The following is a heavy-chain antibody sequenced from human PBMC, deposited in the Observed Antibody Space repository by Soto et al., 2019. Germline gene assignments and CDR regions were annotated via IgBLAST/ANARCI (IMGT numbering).Heavy chain of an antibody. D-gene: IGHD2-15*01. CDR3: ARVTQGYCSGGSCWGLGWFDP. V-gene: IGHV1-69*01. CDR2: IIPIFGTA. J-gene: IGHJ5*02. Sequence: QVQLVQSGAEVKKPGSSVKVSCKASGGTFSSYAISWVRQAPGQGLEWMGGIIPIFGTANYAQKFQGRVTITADESTSTAYMELSSLRSEDTAVYYCARVTQGYCSGGSCWGLGWFDPWGQGTLVTVSS. CDR1: GGTFSSYA.